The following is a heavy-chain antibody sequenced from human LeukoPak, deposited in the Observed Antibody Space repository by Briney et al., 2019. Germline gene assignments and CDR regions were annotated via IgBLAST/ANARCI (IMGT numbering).Heavy chain of an antibody. Sequence: HPGGSLRLSCAASGFTFSNYWMTWVRQTPGKGLEWVANIKKDGTEKYYVDSVKGRFTISRDNAKNSLYLDMSNLRAEDTAVYYCASRPAGDIYRGVFDFWGQGAQVTVS. D-gene: IGHD2-21*02. CDR3: ASRPAGDIYRGVFDF. CDR1: GFTFSNYW. CDR2: IKKDGTEK. V-gene: IGHV3-7*01. J-gene: IGHJ4*02.